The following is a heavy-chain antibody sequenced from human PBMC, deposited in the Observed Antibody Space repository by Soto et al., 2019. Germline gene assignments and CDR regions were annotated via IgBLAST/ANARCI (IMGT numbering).Heavy chain of an antibody. D-gene: IGHD3-10*01. Sequence: GGSLRLSCAASGFTFSSYAMHWVRQAPGKGLEWVAVISYDGSNKYYADSVRGRFTISRDNSKNTLYLQMNSLRAEDTAVYYCARTTVWFGEFSYYFDYWGQGTLVTVSS. J-gene: IGHJ4*02. CDR3: ARTTVWFGEFSYYFDY. V-gene: IGHV3-30-3*01. CDR1: GFTFSSYA. CDR2: ISYDGSNK.